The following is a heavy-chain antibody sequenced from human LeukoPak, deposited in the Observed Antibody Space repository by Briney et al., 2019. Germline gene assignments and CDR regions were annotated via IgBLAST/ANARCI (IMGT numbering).Heavy chain of an antibody. D-gene: IGHD2-21*02. Sequence: PGRSLRLSCAASGFTFSSYAMHWVRQAPGKGLEWVAVISYDGSNKYYADSVKGRFTISRDNSKNTLYLQMNSLRAEDTAVYYCAKRAQVTAISPYFDYWGQGTLVTVSS. CDR2: ISYDGSNK. J-gene: IGHJ4*02. CDR1: GFTFSSYA. CDR3: AKRAQVTAISPYFDY. V-gene: IGHV3-30-3*02.